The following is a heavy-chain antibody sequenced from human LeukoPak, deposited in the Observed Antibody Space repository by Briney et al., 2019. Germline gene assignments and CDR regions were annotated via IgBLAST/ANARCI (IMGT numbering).Heavy chain of an antibody. CDR1: GGSIGTYY. D-gene: IGHD5-12*01. V-gene: IGHV4-59*01. CDR2: IYHSGST. J-gene: IGHJ4*02. Sequence: SETLSLTCTLSGGSIGTYYWSWIRQPPGKGLEWIGYIYHSGSTNYNPSLKSRVTISVDTSKNQFSLKLSSVTAADTAVYYYARGGGYASPIGYWGQGALVTVSS. CDR3: ARGGGYASPIGY.